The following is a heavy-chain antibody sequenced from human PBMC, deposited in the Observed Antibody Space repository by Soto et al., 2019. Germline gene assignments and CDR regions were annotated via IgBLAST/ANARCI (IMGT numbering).Heavy chain of an antibody. D-gene: IGHD6-19*01. Sequence: GGSLRLSCAASGFTFSSYGMHWVRQAPGKGLEWVAVISYDGSNKYYADSVKGRFTISRDNSKNTLYLQKNSLRAEDTAVYYCAKDFHGYSSGWLDYWGQGTLVTVSS. CDR3: AKDFHGYSSGWLDY. CDR2: ISYDGSNK. CDR1: GFTFSSYG. V-gene: IGHV3-30*18. J-gene: IGHJ4*02.